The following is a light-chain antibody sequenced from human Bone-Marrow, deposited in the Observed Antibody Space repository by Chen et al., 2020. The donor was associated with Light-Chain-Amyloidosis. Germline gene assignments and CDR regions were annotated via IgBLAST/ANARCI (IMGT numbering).Light chain of an antibody. CDR1: SSDVGGDNH. J-gene: IGLJ1*01. CDR2: EVT. Sequence: QSALTQPASVSGSPGQSITISCTGTSSDVGGDNHVSLYQQHPDKAPKLMIYEVTNRPSWVPDRFSGSKSDNTASLTISGLHTEDEADYFCSSYTITNTLVFGSGTRVTVL. V-gene: IGLV2-14*01. CDR3: SSYTITNTLV.